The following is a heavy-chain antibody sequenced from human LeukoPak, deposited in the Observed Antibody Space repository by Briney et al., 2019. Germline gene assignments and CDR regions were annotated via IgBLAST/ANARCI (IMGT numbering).Heavy chain of an antibody. Sequence: PGGSLRLSCAASGFTFSTYNMNWVRQAPGKGLEWVSSISSSSSYIYYADSVKGRFTISRDNAKNSLYLQMNSLRAEDTAVYYCASRPSVGEYCSGGSCYSFDYWGQGTLVTVSS. V-gene: IGHV3-21*01. CDR3: ASRPSVGEYCSGGSCYSFDY. D-gene: IGHD2-15*01. CDR2: ISSSSSYI. J-gene: IGHJ4*02. CDR1: GFTFSTYN.